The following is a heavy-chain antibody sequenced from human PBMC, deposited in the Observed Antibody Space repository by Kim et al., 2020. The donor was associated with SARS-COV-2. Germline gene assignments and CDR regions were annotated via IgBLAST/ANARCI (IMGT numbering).Heavy chain of an antibody. Sequence: SETLSLTCTVSGGSISSSSYYWGWIRQPPGKGLEWIGSIYYSGSTYYNPSLKSRVTISVDTSKNQFSLKLSSVTAADTAVYYCARGFHTVDPWGQGTLVTVSS. CDR2: IYYSGST. J-gene: IGHJ5*02. CDR1: GGSISSSSYY. V-gene: IGHV4-39*01. CDR3: ARGFHTVDP.